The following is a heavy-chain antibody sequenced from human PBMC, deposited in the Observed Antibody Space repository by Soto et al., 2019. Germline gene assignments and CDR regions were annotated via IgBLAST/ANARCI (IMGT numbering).Heavy chain of an antibody. V-gene: IGHV4-59*01. D-gene: IGHD3-3*01. CDR1: GGSISSYY. CDR3: AREDGTYYDFWSGPWFDP. J-gene: IGHJ5*02. Sequence: PSETLSLTCTVSGGSISSYYWSWIRQPPGKGLEWIGYIYYSGSTNYNPSLKSRVTISVDTSKNQFSLKLGSVTAADTAVYYCAREDGTYYDFWSGPWFDPWGQGTLVTVSS. CDR2: IYYSGST.